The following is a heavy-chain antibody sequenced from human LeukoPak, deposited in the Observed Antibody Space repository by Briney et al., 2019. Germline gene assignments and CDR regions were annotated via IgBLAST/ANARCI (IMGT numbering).Heavy chain of an antibody. V-gene: IGHV3-30*14. CDR1: GFSFSSYS. J-gene: IGHJ4*02. Sequence: GRSLRLSCAVSGFSFSSYSMHWVRQAPGKGLEWAAVISSDGSNKYYADSVKGRFTISRDNSKNTLYLQMNSLRAEDTAVYYCARIPPDYDSSGYYYFDYWGQGTLVTVSS. D-gene: IGHD3-22*01. CDR2: ISSDGSNK. CDR3: ARIPPDYDSSGYYYFDY.